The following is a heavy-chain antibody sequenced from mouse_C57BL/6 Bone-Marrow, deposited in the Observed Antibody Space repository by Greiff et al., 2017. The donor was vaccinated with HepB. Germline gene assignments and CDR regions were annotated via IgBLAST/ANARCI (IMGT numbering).Heavy chain of an antibody. V-gene: IGHV1-64*01. J-gene: IGHJ3*01. CDR2: IHPNSGST. Sequence: VQLQQPGAELVKPGASVKLSCKASGYTFTSYWMHWVKQRPGQGLEWIGMIHPNSGSTNYNEKFKSKATLTVDKSSSTAYMQLSSLTSEDSAVYYCARDYYGSRTLAYWGQGTLVTVSA. D-gene: IGHD1-1*01. CDR1: GYTFTSYW. CDR3: ARDYYGSRTLAY.